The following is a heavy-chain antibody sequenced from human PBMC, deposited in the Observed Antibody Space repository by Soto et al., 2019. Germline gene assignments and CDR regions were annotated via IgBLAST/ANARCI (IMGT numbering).Heavy chain of an antibody. V-gene: IGHV3-43*01. D-gene: IGHD5-12*01. CDR3: AKDRRRDGYNAHYYYYGMDV. CDR1: GFTFDDYT. J-gene: IGHJ6*02. CDR2: ISWDGGST. Sequence: GGSLRLSCAASGFTFDDYTMHWVRQAPGKGLEWVSLISWDGGSTYYADSVKGRFTISRDNSKNSLYLQMNSLRTEDTALYYCAKDRRRDGYNAHYYYYGMDVSGQGTTVTVS.